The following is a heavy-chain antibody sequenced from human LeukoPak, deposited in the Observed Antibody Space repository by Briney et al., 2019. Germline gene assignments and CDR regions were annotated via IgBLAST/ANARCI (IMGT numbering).Heavy chain of an antibody. CDR3: AKCSGGSCYASGAFDY. CDR2: ISGSGDAT. J-gene: IGHJ4*02. D-gene: IGHD2-15*01. V-gene: IGHV3-23*01. CDR1: GLTFSNYA. Sequence: GGSLRVSCAASGLTFSNYAMSWVRQAPGKGLEWISGISGSGDATWYADSVKGRFTISRDNSKNTVNLQMNSLRPEDTAVYYCAKCSGGSCYASGAFDYWGQGTLVTVSS.